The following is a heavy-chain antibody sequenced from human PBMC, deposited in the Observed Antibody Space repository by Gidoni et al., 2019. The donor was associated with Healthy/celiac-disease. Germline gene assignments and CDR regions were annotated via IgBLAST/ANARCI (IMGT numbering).Heavy chain of an antibody. CDR3: ARERSYDDSSGRLGYFQH. J-gene: IGHJ1*01. D-gene: IGHD3-22*01. V-gene: IGHV3-30*04. CDR1: GFPFSSYA. Sequence: QVQLVAAGGGVVQPGSSLRPSCADAGFPFSSYAMHWVGQAPGKELEWVAVISDDGSKNYYADSVKGRFTISRDNSKSPLYLQMTSLKSEDTAVYYGARERSYDDSSGRLGYFQHWGQGTLVTVSS. CDR2: ISDDGSKN.